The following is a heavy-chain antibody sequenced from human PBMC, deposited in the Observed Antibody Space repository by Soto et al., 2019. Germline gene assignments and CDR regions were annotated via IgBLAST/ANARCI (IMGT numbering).Heavy chain of an antibody. J-gene: IGHJ4*02. Sequence: GGSLILSSASSGVPFSSYIMSLVSPAPGKGLEWVSSISSSSSYIYYADSVKGRLTISRDNAKNSLYLKMNSLRAEDTAVYYCARDKGNTYYDFWSGSNLAAELDYWGQGTLVTGSS. CDR1: GVPFSSYI. CDR3: ARDKGNTYYDFWSGSNLAAELDY. D-gene: IGHD3-3*01. CDR2: ISSSSSYI. V-gene: IGHV3-21*01.